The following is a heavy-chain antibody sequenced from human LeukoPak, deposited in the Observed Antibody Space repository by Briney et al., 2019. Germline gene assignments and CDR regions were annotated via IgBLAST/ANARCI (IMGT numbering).Heavy chain of an antibody. V-gene: IGHV3-48*04. CDR2: ISSSSSTI. CDR1: GFTFSSYS. J-gene: IGHJ3*02. Sequence: GGSLRLSCAASGFTFSSYSMNWVRQAPGKGLEWVSYISSSSSTIYYADSVKGRFTISRDNAKNSLYLQMNSLRAEDTAVYYCARGGLNWAFNIWGQGTVFTVSS. D-gene: IGHD2-15*01. CDR3: ARGGLNWAFNI.